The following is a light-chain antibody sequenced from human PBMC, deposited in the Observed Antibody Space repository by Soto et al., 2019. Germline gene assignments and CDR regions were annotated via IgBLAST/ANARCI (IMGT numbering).Light chain of an antibody. V-gene: IGLV3-21*02. CDR2: GDY. CDR1: NIESKS. Sequence: SYELTQPPSVSVAPGQTARLTCGGNNIESKSVHWYQQKPGQAPVLVVYGDYDRPSGIPGRFSGSNSGNTATLTISRVEAGDEADFYCHVWDSNIDHDVFGGGTQLTVL. J-gene: IGLJ7*01. CDR3: HVWDSNIDHDV.